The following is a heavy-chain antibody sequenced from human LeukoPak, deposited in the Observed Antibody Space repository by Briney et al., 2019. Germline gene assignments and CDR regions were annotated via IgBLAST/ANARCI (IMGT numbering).Heavy chain of an antibody. CDR1: Y. J-gene: IGHJ5*01. D-gene: IGHD3-10*01. V-gene: IGHV4-34*01. Sequence: YWSWIRQPPGKGLEWIGEINHSGSTNYNPSLKSRVTISVDTSKNQFSVKLNSVTAADTAVYYCARGRGGYYYGSGTFASWFDSWGQGTLVTVSS. CDR2: INHSGST. CDR3: ARGRGGYYYGSGTFASWFDS.